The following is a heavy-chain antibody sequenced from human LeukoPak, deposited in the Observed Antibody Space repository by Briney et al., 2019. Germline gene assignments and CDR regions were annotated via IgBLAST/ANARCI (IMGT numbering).Heavy chain of an antibody. CDR1: GDSISGSNW. J-gene: IGHJ4*02. D-gene: IGHD6-13*01. CDR2: VYHSGST. Sequence: SGTLSLTCDVSGDSISGSNWWNWVRQPPGKGLEWIGGVYHSGSTNYNPSLKSRVTISVDRSKNQFSLKLSSVTAADTAVYYCARGGAAGMVDYWGQGTLVTVSS. V-gene: IGHV4-4*02. CDR3: ARGGAAGMVDY.